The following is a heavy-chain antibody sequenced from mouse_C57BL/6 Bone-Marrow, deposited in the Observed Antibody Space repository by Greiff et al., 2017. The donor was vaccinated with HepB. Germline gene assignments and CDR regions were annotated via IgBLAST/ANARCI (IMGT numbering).Heavy chain of an antibody. CDR1: GYAFSSYW. V-gene: IGHV1-80*01. J-gene: IGHJ4*01. Sequence: LVESGAELVKPGASVKISCKASGYAFSSYWMNWVKQRPGKGLEWIGQIYPGDGDTNYNGKFKGKATLTADKSSSTAYMQLSSLTSEDSAVYFCARNGEGYAMDYWGQGTSVTVSS. CDR2: IYPGDGDT. CDR3: ARNGEGYAMDY.